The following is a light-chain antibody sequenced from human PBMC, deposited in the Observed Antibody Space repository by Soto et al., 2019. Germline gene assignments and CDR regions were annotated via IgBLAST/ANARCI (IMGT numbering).Light chain of an antibody. J-gene: IGLJ1*01. CDR3: SSYTSTTTRV. V-gene: IGLV2-14*03. CDR2: EVS. Sequence: QSALTQPASVSGSPGQSITISCTGTSSDVGGYNYVSWYQQHPGKGPKLMIYEVSNRPSGVSNRFSGSKSGNTATLTISGLQAEYEADYYCSSYTSTTTRVFGTGTKVTVL. CDR1: SSDVGGYNY.